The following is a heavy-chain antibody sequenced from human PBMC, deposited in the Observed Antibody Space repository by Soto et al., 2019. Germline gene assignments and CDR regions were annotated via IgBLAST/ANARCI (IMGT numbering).Heavy chain of an antibody. CDR2: INPNSGNT. CDR1: GYTFTSYD. Sequence: QVRLVQSGAEVKKPGASVKVSCKAPGYTFTSYDINWVRQATGQGLEWMGWINPNSGNTGYAQKFQGRVTMTRNTSISTAYMELSSLRSEDTAVYYCARRYYGSGAETYYYYYMDVWGKGTTVTVSS. CDR3: ARRYYGSGAETYYYYYMDV. D-gene: IGHD3-10*01. J-gene: IGHJ6*03. V-gene: IGHV1-8*01.